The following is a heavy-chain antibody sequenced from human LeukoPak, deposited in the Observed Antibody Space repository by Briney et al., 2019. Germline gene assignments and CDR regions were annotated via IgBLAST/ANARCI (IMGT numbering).Heavy chain of an antibody. CDR3: AKGRILVGVSTGSYVC. V-gene: IGHV3-23*01. Sequence: PTGGSLRLSCAASGFTFSSYSMNWVRQAPGKGLEWVSVISGNGGDTFYADSVKGRFTISRDNSKHTLFLQMNSLRDEDTAVYYCAKGRILVGVSTGSYVCGGQEPLVTVS. CDR2: ISGNGGDT. D-gene: IGHD1-26*01. J-gene: IGHJ4*02. CDR1: GFTFSSYS.